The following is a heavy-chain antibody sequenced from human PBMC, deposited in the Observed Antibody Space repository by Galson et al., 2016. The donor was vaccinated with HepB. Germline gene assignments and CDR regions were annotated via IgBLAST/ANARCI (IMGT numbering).Heavy chain of an antibody. Sequence: SLRLSCAASGFTFSSYWMRWVRQAPGKGPEWVSTFGDGGDIYYADSVKGRFTISRDNSRNTLYLQMNSLRADDTAVYYCAGVPSGKRLDYWGQGTLVTVSS. CDR3: AGVPSGKRLDY. J-gene: IGHJ4*02. D-gene: IGHD2-2*01. CDR2: FGDGGDI. V-gene: IGHV3-23*01. CDR1: GFTFSSYW.